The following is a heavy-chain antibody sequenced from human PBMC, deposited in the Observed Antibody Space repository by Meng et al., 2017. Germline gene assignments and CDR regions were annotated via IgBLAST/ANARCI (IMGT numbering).Heavy chain of an antibody. J-gene: IGHJ4*02. CDR1: GFTFSSYS. Sequence: GESLKISCAASGFTFSSYSMNWVRQAPGKGLEWVSSISSSSYIYYADSVKGRFTISRDNAKNSLYLQMNSLRAEDTAVYYCARDPAYYYDSSGYNDYWGQGTLVTVSS. D-gene: IGHD3-22*01. CDR2: ISSSSYI. V-gene: IGHV3-21*01. CDR3: ARDPAYYYDSSGYNDY.